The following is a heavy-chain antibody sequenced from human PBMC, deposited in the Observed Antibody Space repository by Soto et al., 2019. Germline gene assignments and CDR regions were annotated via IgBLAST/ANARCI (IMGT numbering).Heavy chain of an antibody. Sequence: EVQLVESGGGLVQPGRSLRLSCAAYGFNVSSNYMSWVRDAPGKVLESVSVIDSGGSTYYADSVKGRFTISRDSSQNTLYLQMNSLRVEDTAVYYCARYPTNVSAWGQGTLVTVSS. J-gene: IGHJ4*02. CDR1: GFNVSSNY. D-gene: IGHD6-25*01. CDR3: ARYPTNVSA. CDR2: IDSGGST. V-gene: IGHV3-66*01.